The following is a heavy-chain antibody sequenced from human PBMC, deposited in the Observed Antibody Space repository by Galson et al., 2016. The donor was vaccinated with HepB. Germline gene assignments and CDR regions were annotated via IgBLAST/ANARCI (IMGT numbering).Heavy chain of an antibody. J-gene: IGHJ6*02. D-gene: IGHD6-13*01. Sequence: SVKVSCKAAGYTFTSYGISWVRQAPGQGLEWMGWISAYNGNTNYAQKLQGRVTMTTDTSTSTAYLALRSLRSDDTAVYYCARRGSSSLNYYGMDVWGQGTTVTVSS. CDR3: ARRGSSSLNYYGMDV. V-gene: IGHV1-18*01. CDR2: ISAYNGNT. CDR1: GYTFTSYG.